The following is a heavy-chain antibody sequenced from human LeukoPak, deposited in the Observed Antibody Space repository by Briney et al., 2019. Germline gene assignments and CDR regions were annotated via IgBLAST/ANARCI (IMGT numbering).Heavy chain of an antibody. CDR2: MNPNSGNT. J-gene: IGHJ6*02. V-gene: IGHV1-8*01. D-gene: IGHD3-3*01. CDR3: ARANFNTYDFWSGYYYHYYGMDV. Sequence: ASVKVSCKASGYTFTSYDINWVRQATGQGLEWMGWMNPNSGNTGYAQKFQGRVTMTRNTSISTAYMELSSLRSEDTAVYYCARANFNTYDFWSGYYYHYYGMDVWGQGTTVTVSS. CDR1: GYTFTSYD.